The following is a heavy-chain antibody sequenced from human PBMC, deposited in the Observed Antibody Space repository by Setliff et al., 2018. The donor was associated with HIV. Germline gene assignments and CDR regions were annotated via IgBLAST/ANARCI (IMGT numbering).Heavy chain of an antibody. CDR1: GGSFSGYY. V-gene: IGHV4-34*01. CDR2: TSHSGKT. D-gene: IGHD2-2*01. CDR3: VTSSSWSSRLNF. J-gene: IGHJ4*02. Sequence: SETLSLTCAVYGGSFSGYYWSWIRQPPGKGLEWIGETSHSGKTNYNPSLKSRVTISVDTSKNQFSLKLTSVTAADTAVYYCVTSSSWSSRLNFWGPGMLVTSPQ.